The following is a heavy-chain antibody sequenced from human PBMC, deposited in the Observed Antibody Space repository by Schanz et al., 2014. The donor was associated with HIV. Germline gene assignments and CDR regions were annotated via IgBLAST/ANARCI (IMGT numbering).Heavy chain of an antibody. J-gene: IGHJ4*02. Sequence: VQLVESGGGVVQPGRSLRLSCTTSGFIFSDHFMGWVRQAPGKGLEWVGRSKNKANGYITEYTASVKGRFTISRDDSRNSLYLQMNSLKTEDTAVYFCARWRSGAPSNWGQGTLVTVSS. D-gene: IGHD3-10*01. CDR2: SKNKANGYIT. V-gene: IGHV3-72*01. CDR3: ARWRSGAPSN. CDR1: GFIFSDHF.